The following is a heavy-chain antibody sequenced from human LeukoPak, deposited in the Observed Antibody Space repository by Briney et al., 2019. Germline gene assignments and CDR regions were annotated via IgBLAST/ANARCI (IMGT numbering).Heavy chain of an antibody. CDR1: GFTFSSYA. CDR2: ISYDGSNK. CDR3: ARDTNWNYGLHYFDY. J-gene: IGHJ4*02. D-gene: IGHD1-7*01. Sequence: GRSLRLSCAASGFTFSSYAMHWVRQAPGKGLEWVAVISYDGSNKYYADSVKGRFTISRDNSKNTLYLRMNSLRAEDTAVYYCARDTNWNYGLHYFDYWGQGTLVTVSS. V-gene: IGHV3-30-3*01.